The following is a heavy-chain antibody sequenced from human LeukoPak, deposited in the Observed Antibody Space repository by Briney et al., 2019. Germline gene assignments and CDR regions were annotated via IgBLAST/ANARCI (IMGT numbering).Heavy chain of an antibody. V-gene: IGHV1-2*06. D-gene: IGHD4-11*01. CDR2: INPNSGAA. CDR3: ARAPYSNYATHFDY. Sequence: VASVKDSCKASGYTFTDYYMHWVRQAPGQGLEWMGRINPNSGAADYAQEFQGRVTMTRDTSINTVYMELSRLRSDDTAVYYCARAPYSNYATHFDYWSQGTLVTVSS. CDR1: GYTFTDYY. J-gene: IGHJ4*02.